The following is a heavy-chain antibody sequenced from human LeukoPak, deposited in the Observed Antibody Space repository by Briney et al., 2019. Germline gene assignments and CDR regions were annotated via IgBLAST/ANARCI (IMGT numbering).Heavy chain of an antibody. Sequence: ASVKVSCKASGYTFTSYYMHWVRQAPGQGLEWMGIINPSGGSTSYAQKFQGRVTMTRDTSTSTVYMELSSLRPEDTAVYYCARDGSKSGVAAAPNYYFDYWGQGTLVTVSS. CDR3: ARDGSKSGVAAAPNYYFDY. D-gene: IGHD6-13*01. V-gene: IGHV1-46*01. CDR1: GYTFTSYY. CDR2: INPSGGST. J-gene: IGHJ4*02.